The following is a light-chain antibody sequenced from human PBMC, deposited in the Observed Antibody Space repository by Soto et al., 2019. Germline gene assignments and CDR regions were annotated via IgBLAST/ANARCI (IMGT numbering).Light chain of an antibody. CDR2: DAS. CDR1: QDVINY. J-gene: IGKJ4*01. Sequence: DITLTQSPSSLSASVGDRVSITCQASQDVINYLNWYQQKPGKAPKILISDASNLETGVPSRFTGSGSGTHFTLTITNLQPEDFAAYFCQQYDDLPLTFGGGTHVE. V-gene: IGKV1-33*01. CDR3: QQYDDLPLT.